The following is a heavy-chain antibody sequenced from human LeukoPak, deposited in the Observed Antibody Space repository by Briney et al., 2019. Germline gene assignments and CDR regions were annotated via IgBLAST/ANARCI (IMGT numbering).Heavy chain of an antibody. CDR1: GFTFSDYY. J-gene: IGHJ5*02. CDR3: ARAGRPGWEPVARFLEWLPFDP. Sequence: LRLSCAASGFTFSDYYMSWIRQPPGKGLEWIVYIYYSGSTNYNPSLNSRVTISVDTSKSQFSLKLSSVTAAETAVYYCARAGRPGWEPVARFLEWLPFDPWGQGTLVTVSS. D-gene: IGHD3-3*01. CDR2: IYYSGST. V-gene: IGHV4-59*01.